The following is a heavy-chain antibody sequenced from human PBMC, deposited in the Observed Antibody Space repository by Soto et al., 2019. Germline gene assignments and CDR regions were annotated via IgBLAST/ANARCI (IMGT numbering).Heavy chain of an antibody. CDR1: GVSLSGYY. J-gene: IGHJ4*02. Sequence: SETLSLTCSVYGVSLSGYYWSWIRQPPGKGLEWIGEIDESGITNYNSSLKSRVTISIDTSKSQLSLKLRSANAADTAVYYCARSGAWIPDYWGQGILVTVSS. D-gene: IGHD5-18*01. V-gene: IGHV4-34*01. CDR2: IDESGIT. CDR3: ARSGAWIPDY.